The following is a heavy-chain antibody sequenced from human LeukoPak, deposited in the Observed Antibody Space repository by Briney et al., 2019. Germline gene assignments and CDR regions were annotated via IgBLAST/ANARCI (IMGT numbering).Heavy chain of an antibody. CDR2: LYYTGSS. D-gene: IGHD2-15*01. V-gene: IGHV4-31*03. J-gene: IGHJ5*02. CDR1: GASITSGGYY. CDR3: ATKPGYCSGGSCYSQNGNWFDP. Sequence: PSQTLSLTCTVSGASITSGGYYWSWIRQHPQRGLEWIGYLYYTGSSFYNPSLKSRVTISVDTSENQFSLNLNSVSAADTAVYYCATKPGYCSGGSCYSQNGNWFDPWGQGTLVTVSS.